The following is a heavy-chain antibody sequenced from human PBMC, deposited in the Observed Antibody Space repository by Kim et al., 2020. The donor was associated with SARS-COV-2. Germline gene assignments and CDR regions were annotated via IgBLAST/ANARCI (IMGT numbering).Heavy chain of an antibody. CDR1: GFTFSTYA. V-gene: IGHV3-23*01. J-gene: IGHJ5*02. D-gene: IGHD3-22*01. CDR3: AKGPTISMLVVVADNWFDP. CDR2: IDRTGGTT. Sequence: GGSLRLSCAASGFTFSTYAMSWVRQAPGKGLEWVSGIDRTGGTTLYAGSVKGRFTISRDNSKNTLYLQMDSLRAEDTAVYYCAKGPTISMLVVVADNWFDPWGQGTLVTVSS.